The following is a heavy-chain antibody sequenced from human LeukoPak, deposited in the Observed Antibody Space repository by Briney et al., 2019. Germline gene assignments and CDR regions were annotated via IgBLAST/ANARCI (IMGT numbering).Heavy chain of an antibody. CDR1: GYSFIGYY. V-gene: IGHV1-2*02. Sequence: ASVKVSCKASGYSFIGYYMHWVRQAPGQGLEWMGWINPNSGGTNYAQKFQGRVTMTRDTSISTAYMELSRLRSDDTAVYYCASEPTDGSSWDYWGQGTLVTVSS. D-gene: IGHD6-13*01. CDR3: ASEPTDGSSWDY. J-gene: IGHJ4*02. CDR2: INPNSGGT.